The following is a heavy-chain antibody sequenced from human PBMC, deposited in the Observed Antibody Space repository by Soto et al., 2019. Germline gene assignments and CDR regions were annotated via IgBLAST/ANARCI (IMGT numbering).Heavy chain of an antibody. D-gene: IGHD6-6*01. CDR1: GGSFSGYY. J-gene: IGHJ6*02. Sequence: SETLSLTCAVYGGSFSGYYWSWIRQPPGKGLEWIGEINHSGSTNYNPSLKSRVTISVDTSKNQFSLKLGSVTAADTAVYYCARGSSSNKYGMDVWGQGTTVTVSS. V-gene: IGHV4-34*01. CDR3: ARGSSSNKYGMDV. CDR2: INHSGST.